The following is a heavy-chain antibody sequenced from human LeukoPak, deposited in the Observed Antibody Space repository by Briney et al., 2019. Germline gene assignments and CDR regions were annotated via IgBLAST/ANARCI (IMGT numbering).Heavy chain of an antibody. CDR3: AREPYYYDSSGGVFDY. Sequence: SETLSLICTVSGGSISSSSNYWGWIRQPPGKGLEWIGSIYYSGSTYYNPSLKSRVTISVDTSKNQFSLKLSSVTAADTAVYYCAREPYYYDSSGGVFDYWGQGTLVTVSS. CDR1: GGSISSSSNY. V-gene: IGHV4-39*07. J-gene: IGHJ4*02. D-gene: IGHD3-22*01. CDR2: IYYSGST.